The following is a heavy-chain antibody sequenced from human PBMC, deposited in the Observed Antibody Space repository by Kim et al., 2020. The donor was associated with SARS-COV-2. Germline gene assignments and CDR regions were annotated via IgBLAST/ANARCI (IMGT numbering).Heavy chain of an antibody. V-gene: IGHV4-30-2*05. CDR3: AREAQDFWSGYWKYYFDY. Sequence: KNRVTMSVATSKNQFSLKLSSVTAADTAVYYCAREAQDFWSGYWKYYFDYWGQGTLVTVSS. D-gene: IGHD3-3*01. J-gene: IGHJ4*02.